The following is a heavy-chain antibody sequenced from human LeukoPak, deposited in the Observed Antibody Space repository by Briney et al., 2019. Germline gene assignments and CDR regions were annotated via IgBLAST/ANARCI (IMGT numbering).Heavy chain of an antibody. CDR2: ISAYNGNT. CDR1: GYTFTSYG. Sequence: ASVKVSCKASGYTFTSYGISWVRQAPGQGLEWMGWISAYNGNTNYAQKLQGRVTMTTDTSTNTAYMELRSLRSDDTAVYYCARAVRDGYNYYYYYMDVWGKGTTVTISS. V-gene: IGHV1-18*01. D-gene: IGHD5-24*01. J-gene: IGHJ6*03. CDR3: ARAVRDGYNYYYYYMDV.